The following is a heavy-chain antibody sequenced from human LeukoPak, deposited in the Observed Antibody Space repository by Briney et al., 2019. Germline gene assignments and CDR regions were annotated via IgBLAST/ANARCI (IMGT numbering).Heavy chain of an antibody. D-gene: IGHD6-19*01. V-gene: IGHV3-7*01. J-gene: IGHJ1*01. Sequence: PGGSLRLSCVDSGLTFSTYWMSWVRQAPGKGLEWVASIKKDGSEKYYVESVRGRFTISRDNAKNSLYLEMNSLRAEDAAVYYCARVAWEYTSGWSHAEYLQHWGQGTQVTVSS. CDR2: IKKDGSEK. CDR3: ARVAWEYTSGWSHAEYLQH. CDR1: GLTFSTYW.